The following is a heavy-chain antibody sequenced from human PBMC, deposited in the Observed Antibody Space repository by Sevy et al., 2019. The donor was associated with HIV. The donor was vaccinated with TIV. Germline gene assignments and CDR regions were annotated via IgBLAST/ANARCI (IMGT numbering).Heavy chain of an antibody. CDR3: ARGGGPVS. CDR1: GFGVSTTW. D-gene: IGHD3-10*01. V-gene: IGHV3-74*01. J-gene: IGHJ5*02. Sequence: GGSLRLSCAASGFGVSTTWMHWVRQAPGKGLVWVSRIKGDGSITAYADSVKGRFTISRDNAKNTLFLQMNSLRVEDTAVYYCARGGGPVSWGQGTLVTVSS. CDR2: IKGDGSIT.